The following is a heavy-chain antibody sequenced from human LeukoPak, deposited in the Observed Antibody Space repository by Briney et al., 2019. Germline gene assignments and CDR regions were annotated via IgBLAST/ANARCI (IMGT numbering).Heavy chain of an antibody. CDR3: AREGKYYYDSSGHYYAFDY. Sequence: ASVKVSCKASGYTFTGYYMHWVRQAPGQGLEWMGWINPNSGGTNYAQKFQGRVTMTRDTSISTAYMELSRLRSDDTAVYYCAREGKYYYDSSGHYYAFDYWGQGTLVTVSS. D-gene: IGHD3-22*01. CDR2: INPNSGGT. J-gene: IGHJ4*02. CDR1: GYTFTGYY. V-gene: IGHV1-2*02.